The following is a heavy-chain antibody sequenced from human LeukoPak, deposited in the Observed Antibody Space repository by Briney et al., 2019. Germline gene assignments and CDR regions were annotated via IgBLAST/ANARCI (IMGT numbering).Heavy chain of an antibody. Sequence: PSETLSLTCTVSGGSISSSSYYWGWIRQPPGKGLEWIGSIYYSGSTYYNPSLKSRVTISVDTSKNQFSLKLSSVTAADTAVYYCARVMSGSYWDDAFDIWGQGTMVTVSS. V-gene: IGHV4-39*07. CDR3: ARVMSGSYWDDAFDI. CDR1: GGSISSSSYY. D-gene: IGHD1-26*01. CDR2: IYYSGST. J-gene: IGHJ3*02.